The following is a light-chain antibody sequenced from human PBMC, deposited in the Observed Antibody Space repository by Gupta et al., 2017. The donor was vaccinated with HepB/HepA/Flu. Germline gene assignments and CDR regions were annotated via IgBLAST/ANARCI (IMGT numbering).Light chain of an antibody. Sequence: EIVLTQSPGTLSLSPGERATLSCRASQSVSSSYFAWYQQKPGQAPRLLIYGASSRATGVPERFSGSGSGTDFTLTISRLEPEDFAVYYCQQYGSSPQNTFGPGTKVDIK. CDR1: QSVSSSY. CDR3: QQYGSSPQNT. CDR2: GAS. J-gene: IGKJ3*01. V-gene: IGKV3-20*01.